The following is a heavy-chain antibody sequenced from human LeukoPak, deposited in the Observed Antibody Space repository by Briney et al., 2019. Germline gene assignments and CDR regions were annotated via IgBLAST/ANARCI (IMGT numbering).Heavy chain of an antibody. J-gene: IGHJ3*02. CDR1: GFTFSSYW. CDR3: ARENIYYDSQDGRACAFDI. Sequence: QTGGSLRLSCAASGFTFSSYWMSWVRQAPGKGLEWVANIKEDGSEKYYLESVKGRFTISRDNARNSLYLQVNSLRAEDTAVYYCARENIYYDSQDGRACAFDIWGQGTMVTVSS. V-gene: IGHV3-7*01. D-gene: IGHD3-22*01. CDR2: IKEDGSEK.